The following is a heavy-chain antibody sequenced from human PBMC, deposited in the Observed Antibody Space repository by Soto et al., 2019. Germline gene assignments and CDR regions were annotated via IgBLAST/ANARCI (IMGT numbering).Heavy chain of an antibody. Sequence: VGSLRLSCAASGFTFSSYGMHWVRQAPGKGLEWVAVISYDGSNKYYADSVKGRFTISRDNSKNTLYLQMNSLRAEDTAVYYCAKDKSWELAFNNWFDPWGQGTLVTVSS. J-gene: IGHJ5*02. V-gene: IGHV3-30*18. CDR1: GFTFSSYG. CDR3: AKDKSWELAFNNWFDP. D-gene: IGHD1-26*01. CDR2: ISYDGSNK.